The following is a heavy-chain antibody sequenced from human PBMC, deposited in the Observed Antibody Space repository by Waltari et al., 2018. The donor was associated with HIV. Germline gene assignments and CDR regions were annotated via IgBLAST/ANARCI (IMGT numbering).Heavy chain of an antibody. CDR1: RFPLRSYT. J-gene: IGHJ3*02. CDR2: ITWDGKE. D-gene: IGHD1-1*01. V-gene: IGHV3-30*04. Sequence: QVQLVESGGGVVQPGRSLRLSCAASRFPLRSYTMHWVSQAPGKGLEWVALITWDGKENHADSVKGRFTVSRDDSRNILHLQMNSLRPEDTAVYYCARDGKSGSVDGFDIWGQGAMVTVSS. CDR3: ARDGKSGSVDGFDI.